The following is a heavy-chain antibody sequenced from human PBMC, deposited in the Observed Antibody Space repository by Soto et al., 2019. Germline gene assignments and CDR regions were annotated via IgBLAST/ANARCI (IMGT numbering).Heavy chain of an antibody. J-gene: IGHJ5*02. CDR3: AHRRHYCSGSTCYGWFDP. Sequence: SGPTLVNPTQTLTLTCTFSGFSVSTSGEGVGWIRQPPGKALEWLALLYWDDDKRYSPSLKSRLTITKDTSKNQVVLTMTNMDPVDSATYYCAHRRHYCSGSTCYGWFDPWGQGTRVTFST. CDR1: GFSVSTSGEG. CDR2: LYWDDDK. D-gene: IGHD2-15*01. V-gene: IGHV2-5*02.